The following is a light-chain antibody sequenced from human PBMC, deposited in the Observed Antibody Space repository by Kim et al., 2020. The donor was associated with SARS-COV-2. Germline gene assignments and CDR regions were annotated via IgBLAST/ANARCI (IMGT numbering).Light chain of an antibody. CDR3: NSYIYRSTLV. CDR2: DVT. CDR1: SGDIGGYNF. J-gene: IGLJ1*01. V-gene: IGLV2-14*01. Sequence: QSALTQPASVSGSPGQSITISCTGTSGDIGGYNFVSWYQQHPGEVPRLMIYDVTKRPSGVSNRFSGSKSGNTASLTISGLQAGDEADYYCNSYIYRSTLVFGTGTKVTVL.